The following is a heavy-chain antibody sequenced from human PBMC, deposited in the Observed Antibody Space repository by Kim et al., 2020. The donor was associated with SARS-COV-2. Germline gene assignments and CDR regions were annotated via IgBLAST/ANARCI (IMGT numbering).Heavy chain of an antibody. D-gene: IGHD3-9*01. Sequence: ASVKVSCKASGYTFTSYDINWVRQATGQGLEWMGWMNPNSGNTGYAQKFQGRVTMTRNTSISTAYMELSSLRSEDTAVYYCARGGGTLRYFDWQTWANYGMDVWGQGTTVTVSS. CDR2: MNPNSGNT. J-gene: IGHJ6*02. V-gene: IGHV1-8*01. CDR3: ARGGGTLRYFDWQTWANYGMDV. CDR1: GYTFTSYD.